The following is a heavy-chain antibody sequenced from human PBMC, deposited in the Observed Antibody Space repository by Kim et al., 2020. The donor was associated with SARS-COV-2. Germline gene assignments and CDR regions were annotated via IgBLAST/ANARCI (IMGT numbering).Heavy chain of an antibody. Sequence: ASVKVSCKASGDTFATFHIHWVRQAPGQGLEWLGRVNANNGDTEYAQKFQGRVTMTRDTSISTAYMELSSLRSDDTAVFFCSSQKRHFVSLPLDSSGQGT. CDR1: GDTFATFH. D-gene: IGHD3-9*01. J-gene: IGHJ4*02. CDR3: SSQKRHFVSLPLDS. V-gene: IGHV1-2*06. CDR2: VNANNGDT.